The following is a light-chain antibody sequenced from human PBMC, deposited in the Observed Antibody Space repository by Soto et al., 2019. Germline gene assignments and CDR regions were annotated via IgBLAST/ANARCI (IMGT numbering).Light chain of an antibody. J-gene: IGKJ5*01. CDR3: QQYGTSEII. Sequence: IVLTQSPGTLPLSPGERATLSCRASQTLSNSFLPWYQQKPGQAPRPLIYDTSSRATGVPDRYSASGSGTDFTLTISRLEPEDFAVFFCQQYGTSEIIFGQGTRLEIK. V-gene: IGKV3-20*01. CDR2: DTS. CDR1: QTLSNSF.